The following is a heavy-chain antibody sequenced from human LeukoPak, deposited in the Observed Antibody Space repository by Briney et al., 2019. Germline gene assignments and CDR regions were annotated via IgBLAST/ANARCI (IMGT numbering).Heavy chain of an antibody. D-gene: IGHD3-10*01. V-gene: IGHV3-30*04. CDR2: ISYDGSDK. Sequence: GGSLRLSCAASGFTFSNYAMHWVRQAPGKGLEWVAVISYDGSDKYYADSVKGRFTISRDSSKNTLYLQMNSLRAEDTAVYYCARDIGYYGSGENGAFDIWGQGTMVTVSS. J-gene: IGHJ3*02. CDR3: ARDIGYYGSGENGAFDI. CDR1: GFTFSNYA.